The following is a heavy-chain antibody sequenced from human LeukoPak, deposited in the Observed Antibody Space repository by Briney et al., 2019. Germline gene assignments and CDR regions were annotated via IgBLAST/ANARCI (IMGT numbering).Heavy chain of an antibody. CDR3: ARLSPRDGYNYFDY. V-gene: IGHV4-59*08. J-gene: IGHJ4*02. D-gene: IGHD5-24*01. CDR1: NGSISSYY. Sequence: SETLLLTCTVSNGSISSYYWSWIRQPPGKGLEWIGYFYNSGSTNYNPSLKSRVTISVDTSKNQFSLKLSSVTAADTAVYYCARLSPRDGYNYFDYWGQGTLVTVSS. CDR2: FYNSGST.